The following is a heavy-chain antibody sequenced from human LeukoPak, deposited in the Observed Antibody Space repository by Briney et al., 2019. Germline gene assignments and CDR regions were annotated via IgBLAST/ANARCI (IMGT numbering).Heavy chain of an antibody. J-gene: IGHJ1*01. CDR1: GGTFSSYA. CDR2: IIPIFGTA. Sequence: VASVKVSCKASGGTFSSYAISWVRQAPGQGLEWMGGIIPIFGTANYAQKFQGRVTITADESTSTAYMELSSLRSEDTAVYYCARGLTYGGHFQHWGQGTLVTVSS. CDR3: ARGLTYGGHFQH. D-gene: IGHD3-10*01. V-gene: IGHV1-69*01.